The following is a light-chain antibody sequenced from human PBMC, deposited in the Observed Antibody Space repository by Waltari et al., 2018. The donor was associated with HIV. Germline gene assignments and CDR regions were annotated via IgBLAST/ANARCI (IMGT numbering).Light chain of an antibody. Sequence: EIVLTQSPGTLSLSPGERATLSCRASQSVSSSYLAWFQQKPGQAPRLLIFDASNRATGIPDRFSGSGSGTDFTLIISGLEPEDFAVYYCQQYGSSPYTFGQGTKLEIK. CDR3: QQYGSSPYT. CDR2: DAS. J-gene: IGKJ2*01. V-gene: IGKV3-20*01. CDR1: QSVSSSY.